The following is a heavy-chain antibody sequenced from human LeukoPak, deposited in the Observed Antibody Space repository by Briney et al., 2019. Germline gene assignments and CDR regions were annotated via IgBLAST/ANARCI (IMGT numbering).Heavy chain of an antibody. D-gene: IGHD3-3*01. CDR1: GFTFSSYW. Sequence: GGSLRLSCAASGFTFSSYWMYWVRQAPEKGLMWVSRISSDGSTATSADSVQGRFTISRDNAKNSLYLQMNSLRAEDTALYYCAKDKKGELHYDFWSGYYTSYFQHWGQGTLVTVSS. J-gene: IGHJ1*01. CDR3: AKDKKGELHYDFWSGYYTSYFQH. V-gene: IGHV3-74*01. CDR2: ISSDGSTA.